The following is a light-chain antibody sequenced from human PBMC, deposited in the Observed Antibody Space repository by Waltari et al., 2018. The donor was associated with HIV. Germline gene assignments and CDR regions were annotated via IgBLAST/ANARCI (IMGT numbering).Light chain of an antibody. J-gene: IGLJ1*01. CDR2: YVT. CDR1: KSHVGIYNL. Sequence: QSALTQPASVSGSPGQSITISCTGAKSHVGIYNLVSLYHQHPRTAPQRIIFYVTNRPSGISNRFSGSKSGNTAYLTISGLLAEDEGDYHCCSYAGDASLYVFGAGTKVTV. CDR3: CSYAGDASLYV. V-gene: IGLV2-23*02.